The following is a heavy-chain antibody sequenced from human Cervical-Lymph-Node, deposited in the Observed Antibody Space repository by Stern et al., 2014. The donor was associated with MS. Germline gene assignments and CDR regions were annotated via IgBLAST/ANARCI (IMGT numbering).Heavy chain of an antibody. Sequence: QVQLVQSGAEVKKPGSSVNVSCKASGGTFSSSYAITWMRQAPGQGLGWVGRILPILGLPNYAQKFQGRVTITADTSTSTAYMELSSLRSEDTAVYYCARGVVSNRAAATLHNLFDPWGQGTLVTVSS. V-gene: IGHV1-69*04. J-gene: IGHJ5*02. D-gene: IGHD2-15*01. CDR2: ILPILGLP. CDR3: ARGVVSNRAAATLHNLFDP. CDR1: GGTFSSSYA.